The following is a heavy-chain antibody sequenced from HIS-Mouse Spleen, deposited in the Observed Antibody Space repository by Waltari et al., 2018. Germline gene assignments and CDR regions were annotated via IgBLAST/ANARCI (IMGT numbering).Heavy chain of an antibody. CDR3: ARGKAAAGTPYYFDY. Sequence: QVQLVQSGAEVKKPGASVKVSCKASGYTFTSYDINWVRQATGQGLEWMGWKNPNRGNTGYAQKFQGRVTMNRNTSISTADMELSSLRSEDTAVYYCARGKAAAGTPYYFDYWGQGTLVTVSS. CDR1: GYTFTSYD. V-gene: IGHV1-8*01. J-gene: IGHJ4*02. CDR2: KNPNRGNT. D-gene: IGHD6-13*01.